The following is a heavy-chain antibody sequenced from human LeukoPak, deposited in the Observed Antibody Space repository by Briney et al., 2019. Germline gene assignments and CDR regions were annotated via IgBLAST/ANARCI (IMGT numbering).Heavy chain of an antibody. CDR3: AKETKVGENLYYFDY. Sequence: GRSLRLSCVASGFKFNDYAMHWVRQAPGKGLEWVSGLSWHSGSIGYADSVKGRFIISRDNAKNSLYLVMNSLRPEDSALYYCAKETKVGENLYYFDYWGRGTLVTVSS. J-gene: IGHJ4*02. V-gene: IGHV3-9*01. CDR1: GFKFNDYA. CDR2: LSWHSGSI. D-gene: IGHD1-26*01.